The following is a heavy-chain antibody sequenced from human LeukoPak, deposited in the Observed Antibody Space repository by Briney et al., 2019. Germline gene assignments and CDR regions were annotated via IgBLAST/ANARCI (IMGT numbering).Heavy chain of an antibody. CDR1: GFTFSSYA. CDR3: AKDPTRGYCSSTSCYLYYFDY. D-gene: IGHD2-2*01. Sequence: QPGGSLRLSCAASGFTFSSYAMSWVRQAPGKGLEWVSAISGSGGSTYYADSVKGRFTISRDNSKNTLYLQMNSLRAEDTAVYYCAKDPTRGYCSSTSCYLYYFDYWGQGTLVTVSS. J-gene: IGHJ4*02. CDR2: ISGSGGST. V-gene: IGHV3-23*01.